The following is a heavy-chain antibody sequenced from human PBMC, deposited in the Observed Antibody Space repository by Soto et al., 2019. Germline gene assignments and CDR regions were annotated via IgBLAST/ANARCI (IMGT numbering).Heavy chain of an antibody. CDR1: GGTFSSYT. J-gene: IGHJ4*02. CDR3: AREHPGYCSSTSCPLYDY. CDR2: IIPILGIA. Sequence: SVKVSCKASGGTFSSYTISWVRQAPGQGLEWMGRIIPILGIANYAQKFQGRVTITADKSTSTAYMELSSLRSEDTAVYYCAREHPGYCSSTSCPLYDYWGQGTLVTVSS. D-gene: IGHD2-2*01. V-gene: IGHV1-69*04.